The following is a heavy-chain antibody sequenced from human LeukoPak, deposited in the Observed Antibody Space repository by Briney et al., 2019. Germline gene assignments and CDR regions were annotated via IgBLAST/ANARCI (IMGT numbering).Heavy chain of an antibody. D-gene: IGHD2-15*01. CDR3: ARDAAYFQR. Sequence: SETLSLTCTVSGGSISSYYWSWVRQPPGKGLEWLGYMYYSGSTNSNPSLKSRVTMSIDTSKNQFSLKLSSVTAADTAVYYCARDAAYFQRWGQGTLVTVSS. V-gene: IGHV4-59*01. CDR1: GGSISSYY. J-gene: IGHJ1*01. CDR2: MYYSGST.